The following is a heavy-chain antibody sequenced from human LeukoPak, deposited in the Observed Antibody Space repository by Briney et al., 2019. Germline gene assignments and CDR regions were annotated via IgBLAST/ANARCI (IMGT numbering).Heavy chain of an antibody. CDR1: GYTFTSYY. Sequence: TSVKVSCKASGYTFTSYYMHWVRQAPGQGLEWIGLINPSGSSTSYAQKFQGRLSLTRDMSTSTDYMELSSLRSEDTAVYYCARDNSVGDTAWWFDPWGQGTLVTVSS. J-gene: IGHJ5*02. CDR2: INPSGSST. D-gene: IGHD1-26*01. V-gene: IGHV1-46*01. CDR3: ARDNSVGDTAWWFDP.